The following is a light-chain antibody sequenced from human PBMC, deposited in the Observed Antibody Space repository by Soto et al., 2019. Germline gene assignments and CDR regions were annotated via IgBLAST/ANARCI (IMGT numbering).Light chain of an antibody. CDR1: SSNVGYYNY. J-gene: IGLJ1*01. CDR2: EVT. V-gene: IGLV2-14*01. Sequence: QSVLTQPASVSGSPGQSITISCTVTSSNVGYYNYVSWYQQYPGKAPELMIYEVTNRPSGVSNRFSGSKSGNTASLTISGLQAEDEADYYCSSYTTSSTVVFGSGTKVTVL. CDR3: SSYTTSSTVV.